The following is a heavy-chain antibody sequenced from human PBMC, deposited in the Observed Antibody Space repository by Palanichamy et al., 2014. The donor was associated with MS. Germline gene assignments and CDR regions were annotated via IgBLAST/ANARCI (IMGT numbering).Heavy chain of an antibody. V-gene: IGHV3-30*02. J-gene: IGHJ4*02. CDR1: GFTFIDYG. Sequence: QVQLVESGGSVVQPGGSLRLSCAASGFTFIDYGMHWVRQAPGQGLEWVAFIQYDDKNKYYADSVKGRFTISRDNSKNTLYLQMNSLKPEDTAVYYCGKDERAMEVSDKGPDNWGQGTLVTVSS. CDR3: GKDERAMEVSDKGPDN. CDR2: IQYDDKNK. D-gene: IGHD1-1*01.